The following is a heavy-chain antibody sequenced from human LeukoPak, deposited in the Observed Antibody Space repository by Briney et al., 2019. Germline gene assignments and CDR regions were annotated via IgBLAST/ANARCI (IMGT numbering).Heavy chain of an antibody. D-gene: IGHD2-21*01. Sequence: GSLKLSCAASGFSFSTHYMSWVRQAPGKGLEWVAIINPDGSEKSYVDSVKGRFTISRDNSEKLLYLNMNNLRAEDTALYYCARDPAYGALDIWGQGTVVTVSS. CDR1: GFSFSTHY. CDR3: ARDPAYGALDI. J-gene: IGHJ3*02. V-gene: IGHV3-7*01. CDR2: INPDGSEK.